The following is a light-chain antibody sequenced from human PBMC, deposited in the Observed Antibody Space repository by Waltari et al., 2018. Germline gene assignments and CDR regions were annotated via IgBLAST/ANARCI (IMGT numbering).Light chain of an antibody. Sequence: QPVLTQPPSVSGAPGPRVTISCTGSSSNIGAGYDLHWYQQLPGTAPQVIISDNSDRPSGVPDRFSGSKSDTSASLAITGLQAEDEADYYCQSYDTSLSGYVFGTGTKVTVL. J-gene: IGLJ1*01. CDR3: QSYDTSLSGYV. CDR1: SSNIGAGYD. CDR2: DNS. V-gene: IGLV1-40*01.